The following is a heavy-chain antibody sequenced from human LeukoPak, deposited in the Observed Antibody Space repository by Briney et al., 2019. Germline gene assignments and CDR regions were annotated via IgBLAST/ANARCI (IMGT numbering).Heavy chain of an antibody. CDR1: GGTFSSYA. CDR3: ARPVVDYDYVWGSYRRSAYYFDY. J-gene: IGHJ4*02. D-gene: IGHD3-16*02. Sequence: SVKVSCKASGGTFSSYAINWVRQAPGQGLEWMGGIIPIFGTANYAQKFQGKVTITADESTSTAYMELSSLRSEDTAVYYCARPVVDYDYVWGSYRRSAYYFDYWGQGTLVTVSS. V-gene: IGHV1-69*13. CDR2: IIPIFGTA.